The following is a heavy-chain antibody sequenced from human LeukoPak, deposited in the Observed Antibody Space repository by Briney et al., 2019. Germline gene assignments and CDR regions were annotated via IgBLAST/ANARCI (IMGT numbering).Heavy chain of an antibody. V-gene: IGHV3-7*05. CDR2: IKQDGSEK. CDR1: GFTFSNYW. CDR3: ARASDPWLQLT. D-gene: IGHD5-24*01. J-gene: IGHJ1*01. Sequence: GGSVRLSCAASGFTFSNYWMIWARQAPGKGLEWVGNIKQDGSEKRYADSVRGRFSISRDNAQTSLYLQMNSLSAEDTAVYYCARASDPWLQLTWGQGTLVTDSS.